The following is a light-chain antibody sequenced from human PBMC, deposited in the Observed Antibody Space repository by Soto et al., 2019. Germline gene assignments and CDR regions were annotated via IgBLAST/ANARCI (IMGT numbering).Light chain of an antibody. J-gene: IGKJ1*01. CDR1: QSVSSSY. CDR2: GAS. V-gene: IGKV3-20*01. Sequence: EIVLTQSPGTLSLSPGERATLSCRASQSVSSSYLAWYQQKPGQAPRLLIYGASSRATGIPDRFSCSGSGTDFTLTISRLEPEDFAVYYCQQFVNSPRTFGQGTKVEIK. CDR3: QQFVNSPRT.